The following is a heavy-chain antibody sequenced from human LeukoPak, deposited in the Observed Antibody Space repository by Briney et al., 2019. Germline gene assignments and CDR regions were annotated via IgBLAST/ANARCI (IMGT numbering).Heavy chain of an antibody. V-gene: IGHV3-64D*09. CDR1: GFTFSSYA. Sequence: GGSLRLSCAASGFTFSSYAMHWVRQAPGKGLEYVSAISSNGGSTYYADSVKGRFTISRDNSKNTLYLQMSSLRAEDTAVYYCVKARFLEWLLLDYWGQGTLVTVSS. CDR3: VKARFLEWLLLDY. D-gene: IGHD3-3*01. J-gene: IGHJ4*02. CDR2: ISSNGGST.